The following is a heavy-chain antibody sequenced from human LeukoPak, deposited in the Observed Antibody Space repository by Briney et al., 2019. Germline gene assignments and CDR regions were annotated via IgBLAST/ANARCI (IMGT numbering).Heavy chain of an antibody. CDR2: ISSSSSYI. D-gene: IGHD3-10*01. V-gene: IGHV3-21*04. CDR1: GFTFSSYS. J-gene: IGHJ4*02. Sequence: GGSLRLSCAASGFTFSSYSMNWVRQAPGKGLEWVSSISSSSSYIYYADSVKGRFTISRDNSKNTLYLQMNSLRAEDTAVYYCAKGYGSGSYFSDYWGQGTLVTVSS. CDR3: AKGYGSGSYFSDY.